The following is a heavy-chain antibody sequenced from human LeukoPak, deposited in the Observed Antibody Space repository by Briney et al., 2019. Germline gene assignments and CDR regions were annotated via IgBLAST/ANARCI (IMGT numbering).Heavy chain of an antibody. Sequence: GGSLRLSCVASGFTFSSYAMNWVRQAPGKGLEWVSSINGAGSSTHYEDSLKGRFTISRDNSKNTLYLQMNSLRAEDTAVYFCAKGLEPGAFDIWGHGTRVTVSS. CDR2: INGAGSST. V-gene: IGHV3-23*01. CDR1: GFTFSSYA. J-gene: IGHJ3*02. D-gene: IGHD1-1*01. CDR3: AKGLEPGAFDI.